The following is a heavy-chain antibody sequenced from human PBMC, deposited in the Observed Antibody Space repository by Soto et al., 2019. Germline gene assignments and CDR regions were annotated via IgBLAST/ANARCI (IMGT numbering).Heavy chain of an antibody. D-gene: IGHD1-7*01. Sequence: QVQLVQSGAEVKKPGASVKVSCKASGYTFTSYGISWVRQAPGQGLEWMGWISAYNGNTNYAQKLQGRVTMTTDTYTSTAYMELRSLRADDTAVYYCARVITGTTGGGWFDPWGQGTLVTVSS. CDR1: GYTFTSYG. CDR3: ARVITGTTGGGWFDP. CDR2: ISAYNGNT. V-gene: IGHV1-18*01. J-gene: IGHJ5*02.